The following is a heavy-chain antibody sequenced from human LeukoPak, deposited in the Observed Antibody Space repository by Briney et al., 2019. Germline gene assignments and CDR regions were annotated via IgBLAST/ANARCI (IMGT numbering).Heavy chain of an antibody. D-gene: IGHD3-10*01. CDR2: IYYSGST. CDR1: GGSISSYY. J-gene: IGHJ3*02. V-gene: IGHV4-59*01. CDR3: ARQYYYGAFDI. Sequence: SETLSLTCTVSGGSISSYYWSWIRQPPGKGLEWIGYIYYSGSTNYNPSLKSRVTISVDTSKNQFSLKLSSVTAADTAVCYCARQYYYGAFDIWGQGTMVTVSS.